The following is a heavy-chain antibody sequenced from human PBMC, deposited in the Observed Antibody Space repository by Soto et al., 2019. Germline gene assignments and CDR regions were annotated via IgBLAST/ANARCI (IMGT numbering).Heavy chain of an antibody. CDR2: IYPGDSDT. CDR3: ARHARGQPLVLGYDY. J-gene: IGHJ4*02. CDR1: GYIFSSYW. V-gene: IGHV5-51*01. D-gene: IGHD6-13*01. Sequence: PGESLKISCKGSGYIFSSYWIGWVRQIRGKGLEWMGIIYPGDSDTKYSPSFQGQVTISADKSISTAYLQWSSLKASDTAMYYCARHARGQPLVLGYDYWGQGTLVTVSS.